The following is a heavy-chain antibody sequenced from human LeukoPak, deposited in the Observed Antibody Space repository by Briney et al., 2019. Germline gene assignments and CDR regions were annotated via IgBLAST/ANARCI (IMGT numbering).Heavy chain of an antibody. Sequence: GGSLRLSCAASGFTFSSYSMNWVRQAPGKGLEWVSSISSSSNYIYYADSVKGRFTISRDNAKNSLYLQMNSLRAEDTAVYYCARQETSSYNGAFDIWGQGTMVTVSS. CDR3: ARQETSSYNGAFDI. V-gene: IGHV3-21*01. J-gene: IGHJ3*02. D-gene: IGHD1-26*01. CDR1: GFTFSSYS. CDR2: ISSSSNYI.